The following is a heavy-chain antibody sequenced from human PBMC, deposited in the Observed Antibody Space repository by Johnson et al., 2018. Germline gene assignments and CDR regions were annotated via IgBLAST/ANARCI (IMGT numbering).Heavy chain of an antibody. CDR1: GFTFSNYA. Sequence: QVQLVESGGGVVQPGRSLRLSCAASGFTFSNYAMHWVRQAPSKGLEWMALISYDGSNKYYADSVKGRLTISRDNSKNTLYLQMNSLRAEDTAVYYCAREIDGFDIWGQGTMVTASS. J-gene: IGHJ3*02. CDR2: ISYDGSNK. CDR3: AREIDGFDI. V-gene: IGHV3-30-3*01.